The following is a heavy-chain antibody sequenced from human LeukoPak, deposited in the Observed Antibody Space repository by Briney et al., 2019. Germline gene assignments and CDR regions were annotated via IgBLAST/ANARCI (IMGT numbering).Heavy chain of an antibody. D-gene: IGHD3-22*01. CDR3: ASHYYDSSGFFFDY. Sequence: PGGSLRLSCAASGFTFSSYSMNWVRQAPGKGLEWVSYISSSSSTIYYADSVKGRFTISRDNAKNSLYLQMNSLRAEDTAVYYCASHYYDSSGFFFDYWGQGTLVTVSS. J-gene: IGHJ4*02. CDR2: ISSSSSTI. CDR1: GFTFSSYS. V-gene: IGHV3-48*04.